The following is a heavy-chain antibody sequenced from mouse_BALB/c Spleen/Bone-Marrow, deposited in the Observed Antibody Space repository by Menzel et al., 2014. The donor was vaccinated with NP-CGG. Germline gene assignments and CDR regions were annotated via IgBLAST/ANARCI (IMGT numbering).Heavy chain of an antibody. Sequence: EVQLVESGPSLVKPSQTLSLSCSVTGDSITSAYLHWIRKFPGHKLEYMGYISYTGSTSYNPSLKSRISITRDTSKNQYYLQLNSVTTEDTATYYCATYDGYCFDYWGQGTPLTVSS. CDR1: GDSITSAY. D-gene: IGHD2-3*01. J-gene: IGHJ2*01. CDR2: ISYTGST. CDR3: ATYDGYCFDY. V-gene: IGHV3-8*02.